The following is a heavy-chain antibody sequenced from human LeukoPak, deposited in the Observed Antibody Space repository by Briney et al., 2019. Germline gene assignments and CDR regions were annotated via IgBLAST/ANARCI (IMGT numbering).Heavy chain of an antibody. D-gene: IGHD3-22*01. V-gene: IGHV1-69*04. CDR2: IIPILGIA. Sequence: SVKVSCKASGGTFSSYAISWVRQAPGQGLEWMGRIIPILGIANYAQKFQGRVTITADKSTSTAYMELSGLRSEDTAVYYCARVGVYYDSSGYPDYWGQGTLVTVSS. J-gene: IGHJ4*02. CDR3: ARVGVYYDSSGYPDY. CDR1: GGTFSSYA.